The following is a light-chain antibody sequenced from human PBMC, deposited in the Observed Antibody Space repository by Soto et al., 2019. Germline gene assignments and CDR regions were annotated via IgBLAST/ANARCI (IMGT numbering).Light chain of an antibody. J-gene: IGKJ1*01. Sequence: IQLTQSPSSLSASVGDRVTITCRASQSCRNSLAWYQQKAGKAPSLLIFDASTLHSGVPSRFSGSGSGTDFTLTISSLQPDDFATYYCQQFAISTTFGQGTKVDIK. CDR2: DAS. V-gene: IGKV1-5*01. CDR1: QSCRNS. CDR3: QQFAISTT.